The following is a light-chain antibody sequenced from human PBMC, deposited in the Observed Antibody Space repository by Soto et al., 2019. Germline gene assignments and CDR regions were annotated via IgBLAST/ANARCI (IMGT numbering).Light chain of an antibody. Sequence: EIVMTQSPATLSVSPGERATLSCRASESISNRLAWYQQKPGQAPRLLIYGASTRATGVPDRFRGSGSGTEFTLTISSLQSEDFAVYYCQQYNNWPLTFGGGTKVDIK. J-gene: IGKJ4*01. CDR2: GAS. V-gene: IGKV3-15*01. CDR3: QQYNNWPLT. CDR1: ESISNR.